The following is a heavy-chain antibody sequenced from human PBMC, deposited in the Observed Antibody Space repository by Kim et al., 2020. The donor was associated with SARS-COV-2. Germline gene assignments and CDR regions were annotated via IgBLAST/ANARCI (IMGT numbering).Heavy chain of an antibody. V-gene: IGHV3-20*01. J-gene: IGHJ4*02. CDR2: INWNGGNT. CDR1: GFTFDDYG. Sequence: GGSLRLSCAASGFTFDDYGMSWVRQAPGKGLEWVSGINWNGGNTGYADSVKGRFTISRDNAKNSLYLQMNSLRAEDTALYHCARDTGKQYGLPLDYWGQGTLVTVSS. CDR3: ARDTGKQYGLPLDY. D-gene: IGHD4-4*01.